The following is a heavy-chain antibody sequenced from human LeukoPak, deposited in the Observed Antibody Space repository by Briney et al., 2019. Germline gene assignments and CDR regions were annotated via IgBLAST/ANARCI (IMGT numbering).Heavy chain of an antibody. V-gene: IGHV3-15*01. CDR3: ANSNGELRHAFDI. CDR1: GFTFSNAW. D-gene: IGHD1-26*01. J-gene: IGHJ3*02. Sequence: GGSLRLSCAASGFTFSNAWMSWVRQAPGKGLEWAGRIKSKTDGGTTDYAAPVKGRFTISRDDSKNTLYLQMNSLRAEDTAVYYCANSNGELRHAFDIWGQGTMVTVSS. CDR2: IKSKTDGGTT.